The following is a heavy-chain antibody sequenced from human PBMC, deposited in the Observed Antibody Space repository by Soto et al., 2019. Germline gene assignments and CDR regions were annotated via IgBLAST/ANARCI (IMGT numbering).Heavy chain of an antibody. Sequence: GGSLRLSCAASGFTFSSYAMSWVRQAPGKGLEWVSAISGSGGSTYYADSVKGRFTISRDNSKNTLYLQMNSLRAEDTAVYYCAKPRGGAVVGLMDDDHFDYGGRGTLVTVSS. CDR2: ISGSGGST. CDR3: AKPRGGAVVGLMDDDHFDY. V-gene: IGHV3-23*01. D-gene: IGHD1-1*01. J-gene: IGHJ4*02. CDR1: GFTFSSYA.